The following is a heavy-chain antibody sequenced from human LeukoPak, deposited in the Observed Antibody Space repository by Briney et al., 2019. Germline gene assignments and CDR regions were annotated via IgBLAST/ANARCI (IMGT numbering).Heavy chain of an antibody. CDR1: GNSISSYY. CDR3: ARETTGLARYFDY. Sequence: SETLSLTCTVSGNSISSYYWSWIRQPAGKGLEWIGRIYTSGSTNYNPSLKSRVTMSVDTSKNQFSLNLSSVAAADTAFYYCARETTGLARYFDYWGQGTLVTVSS. V-gene: IGHV4-4*07. D-gene: IGHD4-17*01. CDR2: IYTSGST. J-gene: IGHJ4*02.